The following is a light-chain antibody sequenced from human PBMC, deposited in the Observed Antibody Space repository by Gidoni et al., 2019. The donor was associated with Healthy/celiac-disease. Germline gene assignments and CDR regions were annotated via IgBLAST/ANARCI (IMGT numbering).Light chain of an antibody. Sequence: QSALTQPPSVSGSPGQPTPIACTGTSSDVGGYNYVPWYHKHPGKAPKLLIDDVSNRPPGVSNRFSGSKSGNTASLTISGLQAEDEADYYCSSYTSSSTVVFGGGTKLTVL. CDR3: SSYTSSSTVV. V-gene: IGLV2-14*03. CDR1: SSDVGGYNY. CDR2: DVS. J-gene: IGLJ2*01.